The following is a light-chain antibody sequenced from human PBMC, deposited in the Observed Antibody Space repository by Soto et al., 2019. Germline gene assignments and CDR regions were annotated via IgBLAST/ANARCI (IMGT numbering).Light chain of an antibody. CDR3: KQYNDNWT. Sequence: DIQITQSPSTLSASVGDRVTITCRASQSISSWLAWYQQKPGKAPKLLIYKASSLESGVPSRFSGSGSGTEFTLAISSLQHDDSATYYCKQYNDNWTFGQGTKVDIK. CDR1: QSISSW. CDR2: KAS. V-gene: IGKV1-5*03. J-gene: IGKJ1*01.